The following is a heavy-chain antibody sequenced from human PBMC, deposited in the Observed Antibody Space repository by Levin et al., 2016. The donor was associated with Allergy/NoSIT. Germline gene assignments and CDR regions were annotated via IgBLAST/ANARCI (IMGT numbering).Heavy chain of an antibody. CDR2: INPNSGGT. CDR1: GYTFTGYY. D-gene: IGHD3-22*01. J-gene: IGHJ4*02. V-gene: IGHV1-2*02. CDR3: ARDPDSSGYPPPLVSFDY. Sequence: ASVKVSCKASGYTFTGYYMHWVRQAPGQGLEWMGWINPNSGGTNYAQKFQGRVTMTRDTSISTAYMELSRLRSDDTAVYYCARDPDSSGYPPPLVSFDYWGQGTLVTVSS.